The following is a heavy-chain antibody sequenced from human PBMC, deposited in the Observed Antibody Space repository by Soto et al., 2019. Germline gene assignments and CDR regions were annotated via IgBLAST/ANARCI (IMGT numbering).Heavy chain of an antibody. CDR2: IYNSGST. CDR1: GGSISSNY. J-gene: IGHJ5*02. V-gene: IGHV4-59*08. D-gene: IGHD2-15*01. Sequence: QVQLQESSPGLVKSSETLSLTCTVSGGSISSNYWSWIRQPPGKGLEWIGYIYNSGSTNYNPSLKSRVTISVDTSKNQVSLKLSSVTAADTAVYYCARLRVVVGTSDWFDPWGQGTLVTVSS. CDR3: ARLRVVVGTSDWFDP.